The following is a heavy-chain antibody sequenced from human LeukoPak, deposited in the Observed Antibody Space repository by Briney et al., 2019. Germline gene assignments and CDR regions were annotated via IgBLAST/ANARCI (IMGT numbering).Heavy chain of an antibody. J-gene: IGHJ3*02. Sequence: GGSLRLPCAASGFTFRTYWMSWVRQVPGIGLEWVANINQDGSAIYHVDSVKGRFTISRDNAMNSLYLQMNSLRAEDTAVYYCARSTDHAFEMCGQGTMVTVSS. CDR3: ARSTDHAFEM. CDR2: INQDGSAI. V-gene: IGHV3-7*02. CDR1: GFTFRTYW.